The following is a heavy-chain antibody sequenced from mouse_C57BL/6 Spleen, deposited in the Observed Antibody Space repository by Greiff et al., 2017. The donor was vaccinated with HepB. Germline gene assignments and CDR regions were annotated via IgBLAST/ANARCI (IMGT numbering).Heavy chain of an antibody. CDR3: ARGLYDGSPFAY. D-gene: IGHD2-3*01. J-gene: IGHJ3*01. V-gene: IGHV5-16*01. CDR2: INYDGSST. Sequence: EVQRVESEGGLVQPGSSMKLSCTASGFTFSDYYMAWVRQVPEKGLEWVANINYDGSSTYYLDSLKSRFIISRDNAKNILYLQMSSLKSEDTATYYCARGLYDGSPFAYWGQGTLVTVSA. CDR1: GFTFSDYY.